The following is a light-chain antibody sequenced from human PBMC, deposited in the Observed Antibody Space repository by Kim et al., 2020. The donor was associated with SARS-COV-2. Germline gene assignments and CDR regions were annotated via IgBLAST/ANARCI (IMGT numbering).Light chain of an antibody. CDR2: GAS. J-gene: IGKJ4*01. CDR3: QQYCSSLS. Sequence: EIVLTQSPGTLSLSPGERATLSCRASQSVSSSYLAWYQQKPGQAPRLLIYGASSRATGIPDRFSGSGSGTDFTLTISRLEPEDFAVYYCQQYCSSLSFGGGTKMDIK. V-gene: IGKV3-20*01. CDR1: QSVSSSY.